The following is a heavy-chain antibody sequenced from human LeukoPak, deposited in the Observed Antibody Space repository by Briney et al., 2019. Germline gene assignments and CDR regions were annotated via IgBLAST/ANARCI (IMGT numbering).Heavy chain of an antibody. CDR3: ARGRYSGYDLVGSGWSLSTYYYYGMDV. Sequence: GGSLRLSCAASGFTFSSYEMNWVCQAPGKGLEWVSYISSSGSTIYYADSVKGRFTISRDNAKNSLYLQMNSLRAEDTAVYYCARGRYSGYDLVGSGWSLSTYYYYGMDVWGQGTTVTVSS. V-gene: IGHV3-48*03. CDR1: GFTFSSYE. D-gene: IGHD5-12*01. J-gene: IGHJ6*02. CDR2: ISSSGSTI.